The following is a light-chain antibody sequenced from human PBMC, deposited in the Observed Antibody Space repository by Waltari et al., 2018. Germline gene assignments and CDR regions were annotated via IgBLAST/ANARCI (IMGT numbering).Light chain of an antibody. Sequence: WYQQYPGKAPNLMMYNVGKRPSGVSNRFSGSKSGNAASLTISGLQAEDEAAYYCSSYTSSSTWVFGGGTKLTVL. CDR2: NVG. J-gene: IGLJ3*02. V-gene: IGLV2-14*04. CDR3: SSYTSSSTWV.